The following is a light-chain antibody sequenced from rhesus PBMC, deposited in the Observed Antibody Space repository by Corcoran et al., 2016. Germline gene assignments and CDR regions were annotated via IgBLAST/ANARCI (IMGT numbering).Light chain of an antibody. V-gene: IGKV1S14*01. Sequence: DIQMTQSPSSLSASVGDTVTITCRASQDIINYLAWYQQKPGKAPRPLIYYASNLESGVPSRFSGTGSGTDFNLTISSLQPEDFAIYYCPHLNTYPWTFGHGTKVEIK. J-gene: IGKJ1*01. CDR2: YAS. CDR3: PHLNTYPWT. CDR1: QDIINY.